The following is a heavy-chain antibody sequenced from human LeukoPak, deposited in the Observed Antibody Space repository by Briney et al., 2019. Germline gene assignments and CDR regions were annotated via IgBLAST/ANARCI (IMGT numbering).Heavy chain of an antibody. D-gene: IGHD3-3*01. V-gene: IGHV4-59*08. CDR2: IYSSGDT. Sequence: NPSETLSLTCSVSGGSISSCYWSWIRQSPGKGLEWIGAIYSSGDTFYNPSLKSRVTISVDSSKNQFSLKLSSVTAADTAVYYCARHRDFWSGLLDYWGQGTLVTVSS. J-gene: IGHJ4*02. CDR3: ARHRDFWSGLLDY. CDR1: GGSISSCY.